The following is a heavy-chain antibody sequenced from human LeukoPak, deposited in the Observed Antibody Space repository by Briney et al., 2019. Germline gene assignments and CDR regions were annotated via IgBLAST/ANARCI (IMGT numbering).Heavy chain of an antibody. V-gene: IGHV3-49*04. CDR2: IRSKAYGGTT. CDR3: TRRRGYSSSWWGSWVDY. Sequence: PGGSLRLSCAASGFTFSNAWMSWVRQAPGKGLEWVGFIRSKAYGGTTEYAASVKGRFTISRDDSKSIAYLQMNSLKTEDTAVYYCTRRRGYSSSWWGSWVDYWGQGTLVTVSS. D-gene: IGHD6-13*01. J-gene: IGHJ4*02. CDR1: GFTFSNAW.